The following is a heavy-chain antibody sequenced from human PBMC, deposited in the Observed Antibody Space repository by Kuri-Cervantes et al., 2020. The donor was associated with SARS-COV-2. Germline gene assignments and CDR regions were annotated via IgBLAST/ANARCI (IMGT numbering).Heavy chain of an antibody. CDR3: ARGGDSSGYYYEPAFDI. CDR2: KKQDGSEK. V-gene: IGHV3-7*01. Sequence: GEPRKTPGEASEFTFSSYWMSWVRQAPGKGLEWVANKKQDGSEKYYVDSVKGRFTISRDNAKNSLYLQMNSLRAEDTAVYYCARGGDSSGYYYEPAFDIWGQGTMVTVSS. CDR1: EFTFSSYW. D-gene: IGHD3-22*01. J-gene: IGHJ3*02.